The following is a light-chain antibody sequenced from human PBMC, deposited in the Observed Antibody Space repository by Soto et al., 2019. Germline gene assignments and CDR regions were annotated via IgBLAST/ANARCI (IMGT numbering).Light chain of an antibody. CDR2: DVS. CDR3: SSYTSSSTLAV. CDR1: SSDVGGYNY. J-gene: IGLJ2*01. V-gene: IGLV2-14*01. Sequence: QSVLNQPASVYGAHGQSSIISCNGTSSDVGGYNYVSWYQQHPGKAPKLMIYDVSDRPSGVSNRFSGSKSGNTASLTISGLQAEDEADYYCSSYTSSSTLAVFGGGAELTVL.